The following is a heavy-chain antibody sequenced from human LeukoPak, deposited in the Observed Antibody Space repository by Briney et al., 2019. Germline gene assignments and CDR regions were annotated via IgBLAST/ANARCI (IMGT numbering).Heavy chain of an antibody. CDR3: ARPGYCSSTSCFDLFFDY. D-gene: IGHD2-2*01. Sequence: GESLKISCKGSGYSFTTYWIGWVRQMPGKGLERMGIIYPGDSDTRYSPSFQGQVTISADKSISTAYLQWSSLKASDTAMYYCARPGYCSSTSCFDLFFDYWGQGTLATVSS. CDR1: GYSFTTYW. V-gene: IGHV5-51*01. CDR2: IYPGDSDT. J-gene: IGHJ4*02.